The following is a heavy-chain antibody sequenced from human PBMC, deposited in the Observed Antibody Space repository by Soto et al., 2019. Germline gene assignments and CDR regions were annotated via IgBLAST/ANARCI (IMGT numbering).Heavy chain of an antibody. Sequence: ESGGNLVNPGESLRLSCAVSGFNFAAYSLSWVRQAPGKGLEWVSSIDPSGTYIHYADSVEGRFTISRDNAKSSLYLQMISLRVEDTAVYYCARDWLTGDAREAFDHWGQGTLVAVSS. J-gene: IGHJ4*02. D-gene: IGHD7-27*01. CDR1: GFNFAAYS. V-gene: IGHV3-21*01. CDR3: ARDWLTGDAREAFDH. CDR2: IDPSGTYI.